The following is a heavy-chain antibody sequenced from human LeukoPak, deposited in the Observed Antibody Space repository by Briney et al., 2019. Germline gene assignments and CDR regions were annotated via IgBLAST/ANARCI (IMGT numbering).Heavy chain of an antibody. CDR3: AREGDYYDSRGSFLFS. CDR1: GYTFTGYY. CDR2: MYPNSGAT. D-gene: IGHD3-22*01. V-gene: IGHV1-2*02. J-gene: IGHJ4*02. Sequence: ASVKVSCKASGYTFTGYYIHWVRQAPGQGLEWMGWMYPNSGATNYAQKFQGRVTMTRDTSISTAYMEVRSLRSDDTAVYFCAREGDYYDSRGSFLFSWGQGTLVTVSS.